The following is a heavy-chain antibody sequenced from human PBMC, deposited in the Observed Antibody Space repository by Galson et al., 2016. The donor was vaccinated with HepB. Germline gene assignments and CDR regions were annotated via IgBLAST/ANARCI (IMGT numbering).Heavy chain of an antibody. CDR2: IYYGGSP. J-gene: IGHJ4*02. CDR1: GGSISSGSYF. V-gene: IGHV4-39*01. D-gene: IGHD2-2*02. Sequence: SETLSLTCSVSGGSISSGSYFWGWIRQPPGKGLEWIGSIYYGGSPYYNPSLRSRVTISVDTSKNPFSLKLSSVTAADTALYSCARHGGGYCSSATCFTRATDYWGQGTLVTVSS. CDR3: ARHGGGYCSSATCFTRATDY.